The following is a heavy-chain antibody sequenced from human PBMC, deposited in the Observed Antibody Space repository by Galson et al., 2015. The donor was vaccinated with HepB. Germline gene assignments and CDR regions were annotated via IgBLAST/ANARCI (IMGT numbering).Heavy chain of an antibody. CDR1: GGSISSGSYY. CDR3: ARGITVASRDYYYFYMDV. V-gene: IGHV4-61*02. D-gene: IGHD3-10*01. Sequence: TLSLTCTVSGGSISSGSYYWSWIRQPAGKGLEWIGRIYPSGSTNYNASLKSRVTMSVDTSKNQFSLKVTSVTAADTAVYYCARGITVASRDYYYFYMDVWGKGTTVTVSS. J-gene: IGHJ6*03. CDR2: IYPSGST.